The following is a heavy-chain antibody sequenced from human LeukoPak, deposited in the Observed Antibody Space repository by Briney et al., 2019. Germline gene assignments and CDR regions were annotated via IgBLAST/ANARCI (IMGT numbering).Heavy chain of an antibody. D-gene: IGHD1-14*01. CDR1: GGSVSSSDYY. CDR2: INHSGST. CDR3: ARRARPRTKTIDY. V-gene: IGHV4-39*07. Sequence: SETLSLTCTVSGGSVSSSDYYWGWIRQPPGKGLEWIGEINHSGSTNYDPSLKSRVTISVDTSKNQFSLKLSSVTAADTAVYYCARRARPRTKTIDYWGQGTLVTVSS. J-gene: IGHJ4*02.